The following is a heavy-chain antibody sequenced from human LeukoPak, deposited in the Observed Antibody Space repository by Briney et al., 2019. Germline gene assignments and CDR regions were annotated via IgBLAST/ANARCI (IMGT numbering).Heavy chain of an antibody. V-gene: IGHV1-3*01. D-gene: IGHD3-16*02. CDR3: ARDLYYDYVWGSYRYTGNSLGFDY. J-gene: IGHJ4*02. CDR2: INAGNGNT. Sequence: ASVKVSCKASGYTFTSYAMHWVRQAPGQRLEWMGWINAGNGNTKYSQKFQGRVTITRDTSASTAYMELSSLRSEDTAVYYCARDLYYDYVWGSYRYTGNSLGFDYWGQGTLVTVSS. CDR1: GYTFTSYA.